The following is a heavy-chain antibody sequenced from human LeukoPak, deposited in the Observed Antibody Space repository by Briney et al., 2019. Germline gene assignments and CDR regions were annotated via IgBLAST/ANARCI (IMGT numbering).Heavy chain of an antibody. CDR1: GFSLPTSGVA. J-gene: IGHJ5*02. CDR2: IYWDDDK. CDR3: AHRRPVGASYGVGFDP. Sequence: SGPTLLKPTPTLTLTCTFSGFSLPTSGVAVGWIRQPPGKALEWLALIYWDDDKRYRSSLKSRLTITKDTSKNQVVLTMTNMDPVDTATYYCAHRRPVGASYGVGFDPWGQGTLVTVSS. V-gene: IGHV2-5*02. D-gene: IGHD1-26*01.